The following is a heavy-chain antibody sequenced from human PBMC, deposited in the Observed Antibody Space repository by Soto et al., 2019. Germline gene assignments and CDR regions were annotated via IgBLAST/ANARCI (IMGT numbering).Heavy chain of an antibody. CDR2: IYPGDSDT. D-gene: IGHD6-19*01. CDR3: XRHPRLYSSGRLNGMDV. Sequence: GESLKISCKGSGYSFTIYWIGWVRQMPGKGLEWMGIIYPGDSDTRYSPSFQGQVTISADKSISTAYLQWSSLKASDTAMYYCXRHPRLYSSGRLNGMDVWGQGTTVTVSS. V-gene: IGHV5-51*01. CDR1: GYSFTIYW. J-gene: IGHJ6*02.